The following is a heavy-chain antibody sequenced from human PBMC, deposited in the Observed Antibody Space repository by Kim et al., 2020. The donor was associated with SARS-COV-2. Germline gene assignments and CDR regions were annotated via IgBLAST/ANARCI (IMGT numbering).Heavy chain of an antibody. CDR2: IKQDGSEE. D-gene: IGHD3-10*01. V-gene: IGHV3-7*01. Sequence: GGSLRLSCAVSAFTFSSSWMTWVRQAPGKGLEWVANIKQDGSEENYVDSVKGRFTISRDNAKNSLYLQMNSLRGEDTAVYYCVTPIRRGAYWGQGTLVTVSS. CDR3: VTPIRRGAY. J-gene: IGHJ4*02. CDR1: AFTFSSSW.